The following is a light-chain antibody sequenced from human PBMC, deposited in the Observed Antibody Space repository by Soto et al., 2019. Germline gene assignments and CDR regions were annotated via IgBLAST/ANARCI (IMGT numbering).Light chain of an antibody. Sequence: EIVLTRSPATPCLSPGERATLSCRASQSVSSYLACYQQKPGQAPRLLIYDASNRATGIPARFSGSGSGTDFTLTISSLEPEDFAVYYCQQRSNWPLTFGGGTKVDI. CDR3: QQRSNWPLT. CDR1: QSVSSY. V-gene: IGKV3-11*01. CDR2: DAS. J-gene: IGKJ4*01.